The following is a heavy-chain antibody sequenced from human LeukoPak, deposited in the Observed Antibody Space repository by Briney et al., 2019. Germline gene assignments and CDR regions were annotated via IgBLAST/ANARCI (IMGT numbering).Heavy chain of an antibody. CDR1: GGSISSGDYY. Sequence: SETLSLTCTVSGGSISSGDYYWSWIRQPPGKGLEWIGHIYYSGSTYYNPSLKSRVTISVDTSKNQFSLKLSSVTAADTAVYYCARNRADFNLAADYFDYWGQGTLVTVSS. J-gene: IGHJ4*02. CDR3: ARNRADFNLAADYFDY. V-gene: IGHV4-30-4*01. CDR2: IYYSGST. D-gene: IGHD1-1*01.